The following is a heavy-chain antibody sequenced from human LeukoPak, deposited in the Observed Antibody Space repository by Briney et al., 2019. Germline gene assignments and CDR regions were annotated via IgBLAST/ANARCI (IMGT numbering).Heavy chain of an antibody. CDR1: GGSFSGYY. CDR3: ARAGDYVVVPAATYFDY. CDR2: INHSGST. Sequence: SETLSLTCAVYGGSFSGYYWSWIRQPPGKGLEWIGEINHSGSTNYNPSLKSRVTISVDTSKNQFSLKLSSVTAADAAVYYCARAGDYVVVPAATYFDYWGQGTLATVSS. J-gene: IGHJ4*02. D-gene: IGHD2-2*01. V-gene: IGHV4-34*01.